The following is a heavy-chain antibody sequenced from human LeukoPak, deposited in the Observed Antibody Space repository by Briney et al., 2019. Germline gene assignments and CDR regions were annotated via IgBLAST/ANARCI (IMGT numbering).Heavy chain of an antibody. CDR1: GFTFRSYS. J-gene: IGHJ6*03. CDR3: ARGSHGDDSHFYYYMDV. V-gene: IGHV3-21*05. CDR2: ICSGGSDI. Sequence: GGSLRLSCVASGFTFRSYSMDWVRQAPGKGLEWVSYICSGGSDIYYADSVKGRFTISRDNAKNSLYLQMNSLRAEETAVYFCARGSHGDDSHFYYYMDVWGKGTTVTVSS. D-gene: IGHD1-1*01.